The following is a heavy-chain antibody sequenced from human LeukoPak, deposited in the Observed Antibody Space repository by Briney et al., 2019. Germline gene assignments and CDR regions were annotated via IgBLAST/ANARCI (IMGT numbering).Heavy chain of an antibody. CDR1: GFTFNSHT. V-gene: IGHV3-48*02. J-gene: IGHJ4*02. D-gene: IGHD5-24*01. CDR3: ARDWQRWLQLGS. Sequence: PGGSLRLSCAASGFTFNSHTMNWVRQAPGKGLEWVSYISSTSGTIYYADSVKGRFTISRDNAKNSLYLQMNGLRDEDTAVYYCARDWQRWLQLGSWGQGTLVTVSS. CDR2: ISSTSGTI.